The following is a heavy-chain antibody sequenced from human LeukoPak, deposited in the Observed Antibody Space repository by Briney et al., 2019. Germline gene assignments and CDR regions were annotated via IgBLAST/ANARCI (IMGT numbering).Heavy chain of an antibody. V-gene: IGHV3-74*01. D-gene: IGHD6-19*01. CDR3: ARPPYSSGWYWGV. J-gene: IGHJ6*02. CDR1: GFTFSTSW. Sequence: GGSLRLSCVGSGFTFSTSWVHWVRQAPGQGLVWLSRMNGDGGTINYVDSVKGRFTISRDNSKNTLYLQMNSLRAEDTAVYYCARPPYSSGWYWGVWGQGTTVTVSS. CDR2: MNGDGGTI.